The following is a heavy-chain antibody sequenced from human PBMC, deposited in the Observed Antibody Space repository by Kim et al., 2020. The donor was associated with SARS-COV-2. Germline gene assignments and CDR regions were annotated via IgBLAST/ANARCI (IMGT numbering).Heavy chain of an antibody. CDR3: ARVGYDYVWGSYGVYYYYFCRDV. CDR2: ISSSSSYT. Sequence: GGSLRLSCAASGFTFSDYYMSWIRQAPGKGLEWVSYISSSSSYTNYADSVKGRFTISRDNAKNSLYLQMNSLRAEDTAVYYCARVGYDYVWGSYGVYYYYFCRDVWGQETTVPVSS. D-gene: IGHD3-16*01. V-gene: IGHV3-11*05. J-gene: IGHJ6*02. CDR1: GFTFSDYY.